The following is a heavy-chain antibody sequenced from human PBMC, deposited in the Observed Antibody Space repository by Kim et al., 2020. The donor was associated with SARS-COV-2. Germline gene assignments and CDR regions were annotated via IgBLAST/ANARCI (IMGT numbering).Heavy chain of an antibody. J-gene: IGHJ5*02. CDR1: GFTFSSYA. CDR3: AKDYDSSSWYRGWFDP. Sequence: GGSLRLSCAASGFTFSSYAMSWVRQAPGKGLEWVSAISGSGGSTYYADSVKGRFTISRDNSKNTLYLQMNSLRAEDTAVYYCAKDYDSSSWYRGWFDPWGQGTLVTVSS. V-gene: IGHV3-23*01. CDR2: ISGSGGST. D-gene: IGHD6-13*01.